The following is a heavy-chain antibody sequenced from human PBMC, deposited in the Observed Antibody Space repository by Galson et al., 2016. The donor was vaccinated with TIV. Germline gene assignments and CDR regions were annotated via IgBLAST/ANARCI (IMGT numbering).Heavy chain of an antibody. CDR2: ITPIFDTT. V-gene: IGHV1-69*06. CDR1: GATFSRYA. J-gene: IGHJ4*02. CDR3: ARDSVSFGSGSYYPSSFDY. D-gene: IGHD3-10*01. Sequence: SCKASGATFSRYAFNWVRQAPGQGLEWMGRITPIFDTTNYAQNFQGRVTIIADKSTNTVYMEVSRLRSDDTAVYYCARDSVSFGSGSYYPSSFDYWGQGTLVTVSS.